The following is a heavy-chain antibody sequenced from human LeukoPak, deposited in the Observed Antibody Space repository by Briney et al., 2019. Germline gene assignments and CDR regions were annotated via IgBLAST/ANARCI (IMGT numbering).Heavy chain of an antibody. D-gene: IGHD6-19*01. CDR2: ISSSSSTI. Sequence: GGSLRLSCAASGFTFSSYEMNWVRQAPGKGLEWVSYISSSSSTIYYADSVKGRFTISRDNAKNSLYLQMNSLRAEDTAVYYCASINSGWDFDYWGQGTLVTVSS. CDR1: GFTFSSYE. CDR3: ASINSGWDFDY. V-gene: IGHV3-48*01. J-gene: IGHJ4*02.